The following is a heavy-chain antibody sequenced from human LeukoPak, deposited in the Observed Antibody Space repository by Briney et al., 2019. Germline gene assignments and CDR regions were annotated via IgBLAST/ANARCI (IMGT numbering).Heavy chain of an antibody. J-gene: IGHJ3*02. Sequence: SETLSLTCAVYGGSFSGHYWSWIRQPPGEGLEWIGEINPSGSTNYNPSLKSRVTISVDTSKNQFSLKLSSVTAADTAVYYCARDPRAGSAFDIWGQGTMVTVSS. CDR3: ARDPRAGSAFDI. V-gene: IGHV4-34*01. CDR2: INPSGST. CDR1: GGSFSGHY.